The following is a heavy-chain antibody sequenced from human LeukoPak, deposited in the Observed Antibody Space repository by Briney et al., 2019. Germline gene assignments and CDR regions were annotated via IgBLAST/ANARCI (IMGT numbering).Heavy chain of an antibody. CDR3: ARESESSGWYDY. CDR2: ISGDGGRT. CDR1: GFMFHDYA. V-gene: IGHV3-43*02. J-gene: IGHJ4*02. D-gene: IGHD6-19*01. Sequence: GGSLRLFCAAPGFMFHDYAIHWARQARGEGLECVSLISGDGGRTFYADSVKVRFTISRDNSKNSLYLQINSLRSDDTALYYCARESESSGWYDYWGQGTLVTVSS.